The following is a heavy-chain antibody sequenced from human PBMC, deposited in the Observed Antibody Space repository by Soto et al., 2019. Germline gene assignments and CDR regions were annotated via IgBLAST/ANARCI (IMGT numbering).Heavy chain of an antibody. J-gene: IGHJ3*02. V-gene: IGHV4-30-2*01. Sequence: SETLSLTCAVSGGSISSGGYSWSWIRQPPGKGLEWIGYISQSGSTFYNVSLKSRVTIAGDRSKNQFSLNLSSVIVADTAVYSCARGANRAYDYGAFEIWGQGTMVTVSS. CDR2: ISQSGST. D-gene: IGHD5-12*01. CDR1: GGSISSGGYS. CDR3: ARGANRAYDYGAFEI.